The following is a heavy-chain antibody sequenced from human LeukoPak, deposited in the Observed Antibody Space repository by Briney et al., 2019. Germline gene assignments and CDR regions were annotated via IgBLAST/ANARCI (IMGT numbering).Heavy chain of an antibody. Sequence: ASVKVSCKASGGTFSSYAISWVRQAPGQGLEWMGRIIPILGIANYAQKFQGRVTMTRNTSITTAYMELSSLMSEDTAVYYCARGFPLSSCSGGSCPFFDYWGQGTLVTVSS. J-gene: IGHJ4*02. CDR2: IIPILGIA. CDR1: GGTFSSYA. V-gene: IGHV1-69*04. CDR3: ARGFPLSSCSGGSCPFFDY. D-gene: IGHD2-15*01.